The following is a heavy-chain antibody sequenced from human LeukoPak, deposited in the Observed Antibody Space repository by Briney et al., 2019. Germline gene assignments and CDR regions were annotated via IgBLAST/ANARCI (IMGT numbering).Heavy chain of an antibody. CDR1: GFSFRSYS. CDR3: AREIRSGSYPYYFDY. CDR2: INSDGSST. V-gene: IGHV3-74*01. Sequence: GGSLRLSCTPSGFSFRSYSMTWVRQAPGKGLVWVSRINSDGSSTSYADSVKGRFAISRDNAKNTLYLQMNSLRAEDTAVYYCAREIRSGSYPYYFDYWGQGTLVTVSS. J-gene: IGHJ4*02. D-gene: IGHD1-26*01.